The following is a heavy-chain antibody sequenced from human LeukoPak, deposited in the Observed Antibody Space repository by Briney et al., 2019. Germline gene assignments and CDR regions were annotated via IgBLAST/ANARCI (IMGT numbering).Heavy chain of an antibody. CDR2: IRYDGSNK. Sequence: GGSLRLSCAASGFTFSSYGMHWVRQAPGKGLEWVAFIRYDGSNKYYADSVKGRFTISRDNSKNTLYLQMNSLRAEDTAVYYCAKVLVRGVIIATYYYMDVWGKGTTVTISS. CDR1: GFTFSSYG. J-gene: IGHJ6*03. V-gene: IGHV3-30*02. D-gene: IGHD3-10*01. CDR3: AKVLVRGVIIATYYYMDV.